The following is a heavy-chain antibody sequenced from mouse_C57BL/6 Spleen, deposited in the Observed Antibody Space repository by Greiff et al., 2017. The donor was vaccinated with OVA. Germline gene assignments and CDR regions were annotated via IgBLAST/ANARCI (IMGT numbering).Heavy chain of an antibody. J-gene: IGHJ3*01. D-gene: IGHD1-1*01. Sequence: ESGPGLVKPSQSLSLTCSVTGYSITSGYYWNWIRQFPGNKLEWMGYISYDGSNNYNPSLKNRISITRDTSKNQFFLKLNSVTTEDTATYYCASSLYGSSYEGFAYWGQGTLVTVSA. CDR2: ISYDGSN. V-gene: IGHV3-6*01. CDR1: GYSITSGYY. CDR3: ASSLYGSSYEGFAY.